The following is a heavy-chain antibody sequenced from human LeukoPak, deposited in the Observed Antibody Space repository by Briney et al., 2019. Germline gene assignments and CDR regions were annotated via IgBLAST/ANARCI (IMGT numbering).Heavy chain of an antibody. J-gene: IGHJ4*02. Sequence: SQTLSLTCTVSGGSISSGDYYWSWIRQPPGKGLEWIGYIYYSGSTYYNPSLESRVTISVDTSKNQFSLKLSSVTAADTAVYYCARDAGYSYGYSYFDYWGQGTLVTVSS. V-gene: IGHV4-30-4*01. CDR3: ARDAGYSYGYSYFDY. D-gene: IGHD5-18*01. CDR1: GGSISSGDYY. CDR2: IYYSGST.